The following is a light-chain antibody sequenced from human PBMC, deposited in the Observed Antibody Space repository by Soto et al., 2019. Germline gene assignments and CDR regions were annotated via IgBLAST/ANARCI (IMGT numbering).Light chain of an antibody. V-gene: IGLV1-40*01. CDR1: SSNIGAGYD. CDR3: QSYDSSLSAV. CDR2: GNS. J-gene: IGLJ3*02. Sequence: QSVLTQPPSVSGAPGQRVTISCTGSSSNIGAGYDVHWYQQLPGTAPKLLIYGNSNRPSGVPDRFSGSKSGTSASLAIARHPAEDEDDYSCQSYDSSLSAVFGGGTKVTVL.